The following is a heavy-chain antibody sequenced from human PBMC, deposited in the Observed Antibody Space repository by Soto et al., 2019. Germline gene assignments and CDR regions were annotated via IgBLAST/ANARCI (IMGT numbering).Heavy chain of an antibody. CDR2: IGTAGDT. Sequence: GGSLRLSCAASGFAVSSNYMHWVRQATGKGLEGVSAIGTAGDTYYPGSVKGRFTISRENAKNSLYLQMNSLRAGDTAVYYCARVGDASSGYSYDYWGQGTLVTVSS. CDR1: GFAVSSNY. J-gene: IGHJ4*02. CDR3: ARVGDASSGYSYDY. D-gene: IGHD3-22*01. V-gene: IGHV3-13*01.